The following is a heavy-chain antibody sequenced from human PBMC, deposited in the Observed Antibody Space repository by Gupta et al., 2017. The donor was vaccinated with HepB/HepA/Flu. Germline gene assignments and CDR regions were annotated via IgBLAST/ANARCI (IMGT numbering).Heavy chain of an antibody. CDR3: ARDRFYDDRNGYRWMDD. CDR1: GFPFSNYW. D-gene: IGHD3-22*01. J-gene: IGHJ4*02. CDR2: IKQDGSEK. V-gene: IGHV3-7*01. Sequence: EVQLVESGGGLVQPGGPLRLSCAASGFPFSNYWVGWARQAPGKGLGWVANIKQDGSEKYYVDSVRGPFTISRDNAKNSLYLQMDSVRAEDTAVYYCARDRFYDDRNGYRWMDDWGQGTLVTVSS.